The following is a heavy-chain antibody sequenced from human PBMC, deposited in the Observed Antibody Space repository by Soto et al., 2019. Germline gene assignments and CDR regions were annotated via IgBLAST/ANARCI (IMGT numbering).Heavy chain of an antibody. D-gene: IGHD5-12*01. CDR3: ARGRGGYDFIDY. J-gene: IGHJ4*02. CDR2: IYNSGST. Sequence: PSETLSLTCTVSSGSISSGGYYWSWIRQHPGKGLEWIGYIYNSGSTYYNPSLKSRVTISVDTSKTQFSLKLSSVTAADTAVYYCARGRGGYDFIDYWGQGTLVTVSS. CDR1: SGSISSGGYY. V-gene: IGHV4-31*03.